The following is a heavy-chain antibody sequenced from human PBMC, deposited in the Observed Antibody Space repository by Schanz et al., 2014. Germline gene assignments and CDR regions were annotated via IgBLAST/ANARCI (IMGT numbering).Heavy chain of an antibody. Sequence: EVQLLESGGGLVQPGGSLRLSCAASGFTFSSYAMSWVRQAPGKGLEWVSALSGSGGSTYYADSGEGRFTISRDNSRSSLYRQMNSLRAEDTAVYYCARDFDDRRSYGSGCCMGGCMEVWGQGTTVTVSS. D-gene: IGHD3-10*01. CDR3: ARDFDDRRSYGSGCCMGGCMEV. CDR1: GFTFSSYA. CDR2: LSGSGGST. J-gene: IGHJ6*02. V-gene: IGHV3-23*01.